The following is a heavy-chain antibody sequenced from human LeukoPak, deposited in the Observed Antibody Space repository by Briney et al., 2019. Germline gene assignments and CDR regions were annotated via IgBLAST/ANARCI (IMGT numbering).Heavy chain of an antibody. CDR2: IYYSGNT. Sequence: SETLSLTCTVSGDSISSSSSYWGWIRQPPGKGLEWIGSIYYSGNTYYNTSLKSRVTISVDTSKNQFSLKLRSVTAADTAVYYCARVTSRLGWFDPWGQGTLVTVSS. J-gene: IGHJ5*02. CDR1: GDSISSSSSY. CDR3: ARVTSRLGWFDP. D-gene: IGHD1-14*01. V-gene: IGHV4-39*01.